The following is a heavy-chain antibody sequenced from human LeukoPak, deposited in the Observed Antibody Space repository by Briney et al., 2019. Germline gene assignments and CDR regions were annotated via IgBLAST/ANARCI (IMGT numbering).Heavy chain of an antibody. CDR3: ARAGGQRYSGSYRWFDP. V-gene: IGHV4-34*01. Sequence: SETLSLTCAVYGGSFSGYYWSWIRQPPGKGLEWIGEINHSGSTNYNPSLKSRVTISVDTSKNQFSLKLSSVTAADTAVYYCARAGGQRYSGSYRWFDPWGQGTLVTVSS. D-gene: IGHD1-26*01. J-gene: IGHJ5*02. CDR2: INHSGST. CDR1: GGSFSGYY.